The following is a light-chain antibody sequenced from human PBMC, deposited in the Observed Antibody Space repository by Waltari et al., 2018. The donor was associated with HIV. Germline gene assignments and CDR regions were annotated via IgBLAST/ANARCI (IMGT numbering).Light chain of an antibody. CDR1: SSDVGNSNL. Sequence: QSALTQPASVSGSPGQSITISCTGTSSDVGNSNLVSWYQQHPGKVPKVMIYEVSKRPSGVSNRFSGSKSGNRASLTISGLQAEDEADYYCCSYAGSSAVVFGGGTKLTVL. V-gene: IGLV2-23*02. CDR2: EVS. J-gene: IGLJ2*01. CDR3: CSYAGSSAVV.